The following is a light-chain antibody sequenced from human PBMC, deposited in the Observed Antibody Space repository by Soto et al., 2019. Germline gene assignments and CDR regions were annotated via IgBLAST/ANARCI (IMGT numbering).Light chain of an antibody. CDR3: SAWDASLNGYV. J-gene: IGLJ1*01. Sequence: QSVLTQPPSASETPGQRVTISCSGSSSNIGSKTVNWYQQLPGTAPKLLIYSNYLRPSGVPDRFSGSKSGTSASLAISGRQSEDEADYYCSAWDASLNGYVFGTGTKVTVL. CDR1: SSNIGSKT. V-gene: IGLV1-44*01. CDR2: SNY.